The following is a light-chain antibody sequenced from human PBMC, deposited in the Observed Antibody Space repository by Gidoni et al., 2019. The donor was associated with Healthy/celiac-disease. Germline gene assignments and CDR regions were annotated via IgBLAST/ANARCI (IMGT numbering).Light chain of an antibody. V-gene: IGLV3-19*01. CDR1: SLRSYY. CDR2: GKN. CDR3: NSWDSSGNPYV. Sequence: SSELNQEPAVSVAFGQTVRITCQGDSLRSYYASWYQQKPGQAPVLVIYGKNNRPSGIPDRFSGSSSGNTASLTITGVQAEDEADYYCNSWDSSGNPYVFGTGTKVTAL. J-gene: IGLJ1*01.